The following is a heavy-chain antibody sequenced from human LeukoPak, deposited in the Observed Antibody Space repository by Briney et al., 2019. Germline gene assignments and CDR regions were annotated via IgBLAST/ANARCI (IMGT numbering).Heavy chain of an antibody. Sequence: SETLSLTCTVFGGSISSYYWSWIRQPPGKGLEWIGYIYYSGSTNYNPSLKSRVTISVDTSKNQFSLKLSSVTSADTAVYYCARVGGSNHYYYGMDVWGQGTTVTVSS. J-gene: IGHJ6*02. CDR1: GGSISSYY. D-gene: IGHD1-26*01. V-gene: IGHV4-59*01. CDR2: IYYSGST. CDR3: ARVGGSNHYYYGMDV.